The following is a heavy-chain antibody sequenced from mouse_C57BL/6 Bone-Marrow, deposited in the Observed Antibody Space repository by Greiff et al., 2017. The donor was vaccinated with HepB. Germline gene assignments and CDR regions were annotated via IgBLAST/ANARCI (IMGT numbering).Heavy chain of an antibody. Sequence: EVKLVESGGDLVKPGGSLKLSCAASGFTFSSYGMSWVRQTPDKRLEWVATISSGGSYTYYPDSVKGRFTISRDNAKNTLYLQMSSLKSEDTAMYYCAGHSAYYKWYFDIWGTGTTVTVSS. CDR2: ISSGGSYT. V-gene: IGHV5-6*02. D-gene: IGHD2-12*01. CDR3: AGHSAYYKWYFDI. CDR1: GFTFSSYG. J-gene: IGHJ1*03.